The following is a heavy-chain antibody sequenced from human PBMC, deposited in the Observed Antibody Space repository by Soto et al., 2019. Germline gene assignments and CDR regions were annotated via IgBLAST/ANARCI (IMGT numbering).Heavy chain of an antibody. CDR3: EKDAIANDGIWIMDS. CDR1: GFMFSDYA. V-gene: IGHV3-23*01. Sequence: GGSLRLSCAASGFMFSDYAMTWARQAPGKELEWVSGLLRPGRSTYYADSVKGRFTISGDTSANTVYLQMDSLRAEDTAVYYCEKDAIANDGIWIMDSWGQGTVVTVYS. J-gene: IGHJ5*02. CDR2: LLRPGRST. D-gene: IGHD3-16*01.